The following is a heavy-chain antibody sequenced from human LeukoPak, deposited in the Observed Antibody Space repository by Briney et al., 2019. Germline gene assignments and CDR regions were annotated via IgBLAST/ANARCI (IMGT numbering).Heavy chain of an antibody. D-gene: IGHD6-13*01. Sequence: GGSLRLSCAASGFTFRSYAMSWVRPAPERGLEWVSAISGSGVSTYYADSVKGRLTISRDNSKNALYLQMNSLRAEDTAVYYCAKDVSSSLFYFDHWGQGTLVTVSS. J-gene: IGHJ4*02. V-gene: IGHV3-23*01. CDR3: AKDVSSSLFYFDH. CDR1: GFTFRSYA. CDR2: ISGSGVST.